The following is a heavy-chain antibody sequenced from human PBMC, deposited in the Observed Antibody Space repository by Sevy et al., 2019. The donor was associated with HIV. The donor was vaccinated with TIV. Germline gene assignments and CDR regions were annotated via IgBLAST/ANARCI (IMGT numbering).Heavy chain of an antibody. D-gene: IGHD3-3*01. J-gene: IGHJ5*02. CDR3: AKGVRGTTTNNWFDP. CDR1: GFPFSSYA. CDR2: ISGSGGSG. Sequence: GGSLRLSCAASGFPFSSYAMSWVRQAPGKGLEWVSTISGSGGSGYYADSVKGRFTISRDNSKNTLFLQMHSLRAEDTAVYYRAKGVRGTTTNNWFDPWGQGTLVTVSS. V-gene: IGHV3-23*01.